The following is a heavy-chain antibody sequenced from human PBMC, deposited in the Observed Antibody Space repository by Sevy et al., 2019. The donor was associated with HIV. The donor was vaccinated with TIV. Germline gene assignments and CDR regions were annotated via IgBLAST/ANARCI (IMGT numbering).Heavy chain of an antibody. V-gene: IGHV3-23*01. J-gene: IGHJ4*02. Sequence: QLGGSLRLSCGVSGFALRSYTMNWVRQAPGKGLEWVASISATGGSTYYADSVKGRFTISRDGSKSTLYLQMNSLTAEDTAMFYCAKTLQKLPFHPHYFDYWGQGTLVTVSS. CDR2: ISATGGST. D-gene: IGHD2-21*02. CDR1: GFALRSYT. CDR3: AKTLQKLPFHPHYFDY.